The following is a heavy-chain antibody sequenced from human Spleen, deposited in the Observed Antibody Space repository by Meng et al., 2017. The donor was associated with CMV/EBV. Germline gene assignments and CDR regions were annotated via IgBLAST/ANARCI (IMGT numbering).Heavy chain of an antibody. CDR2: ISSSSSTI. D-gene: IGHD3-16*01. V-gene: IGHV3-48*04. CDR1: GFTFSSYS. CDR3: ARGHYYDGLDV. J-gene: IGHJ6*02. Sequence: GESLKISCAASGFTFSSYSMNWVRQAPGKGLEWVSYISSSSSTIYYADSVKGRFTISRDNAKNSLYLQMNSLRPEDTAVYYCARGHYYDGLDVWGQGTAVTVSS.